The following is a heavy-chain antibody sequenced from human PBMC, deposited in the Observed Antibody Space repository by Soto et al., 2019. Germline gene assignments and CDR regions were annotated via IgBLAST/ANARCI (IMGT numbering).Heavy chain of an antibody. CDR1: GFTFSSYS. D-gene: IGHD3-10*01. Sequence: EVQLVESGGGLVKPGGSLRLSCAASGFTFSSYSMNWVRQAPGKGLEWVSSISSSSSYIYYAYSVKGRFTISRDNAKNSLYLQMNSLRAEDTAVYYCAREDAMVRGVIDYWGQGTLVTVSS. CDR2: ISSSSSYI. CDR3: AREDAMVRGVIDY. V-gene: IGHV3-21*01. J-gene: IGHJ4*02.